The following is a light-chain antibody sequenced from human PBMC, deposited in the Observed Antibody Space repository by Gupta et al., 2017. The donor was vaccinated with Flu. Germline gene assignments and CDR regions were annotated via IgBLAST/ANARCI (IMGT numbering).Light chain of an antibody. CDR3: CSYAGSSTSLYV. Sequence: SALPQPASVSGSPGQSISISCTGTSSDVGGYNLVSWYQHHPGKAPKLVIYEDSKRHSGVSNRFSGSKSGNTASLTISGLQAEDEADYYCCSYAGSSTSLYVFGSGTKVTVL. V-gene: IGLV2-23*01. CDR1: SSDVGGYNL. J-gene: IGLJ1*01. CDR2: EDS.